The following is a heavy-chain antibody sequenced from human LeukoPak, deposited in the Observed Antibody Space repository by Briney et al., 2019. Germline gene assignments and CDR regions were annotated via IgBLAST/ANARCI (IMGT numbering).Heavy chain of an antibody. V-gene: IGHV1-69*04. CDR3: ARDRLVDIVVVPAAIEFDY. Sequence: SVKFSCKACGGTFRSYAISWVRQGPGQGLEWMGRIIPILGIANYAQKFQGRVTITADKSTSTAYMELSSLRSEDTAVYYCARDRLVDIVVVPAAIEFDYWGQGTLVTVSS. CDR2: IIPILGIA. J-gene: IGHJ4*02. CDR1: GGTFRSYA. D-gene: IGHD2-2*02.